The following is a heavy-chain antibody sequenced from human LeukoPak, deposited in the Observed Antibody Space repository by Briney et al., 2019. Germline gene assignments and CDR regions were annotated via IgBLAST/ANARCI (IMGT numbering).Heavy chain of an antibody. D-gene: IGHD3-22*01. CDR2: ISSSGSTI. CDR3: VRDFHVRLYDTGGYSY. V-gene: IGHV3-11*04. Sequence: PGGSLRLSCAASGFSFSDDYMSWIRQAPGKRLEWISYISSSGSTIYYADSVKGRFTISRDNAKNSLYLQMNSLRAEDAAVYYCVRDFHVRLYDTGGYSYWGQGALVTVSS. J-gene: IGHJ4*02. CDR1: GFSFSDDY.